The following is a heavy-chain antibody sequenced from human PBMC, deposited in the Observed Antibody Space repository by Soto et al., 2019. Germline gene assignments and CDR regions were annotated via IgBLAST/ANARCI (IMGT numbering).Heavy chain of an antibody. CDR3: TKGRRGAWAHDFFDV. D-gene: IGHD2-21*02. V-gene: IGHV3-23*01. CDR1: GFAFSSHP. CDR2: ISDGGDLT. Sequence: GGSLRLSCAASGFAFSSHPMSWVRQAPEKGLEWVAGISDGGDLTYNADSVRGRFTISRDNSEKTLFLQMKRLRAEDSAMYFCTKGRRGAWAHDFFDVWGQGTPVTVSS. J-gene: IGHJ3*01.